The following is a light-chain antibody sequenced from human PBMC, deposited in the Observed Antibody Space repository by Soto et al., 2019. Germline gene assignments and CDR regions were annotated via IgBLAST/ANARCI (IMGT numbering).Light chain of an antibody. CDR2: GNS. CDR1: SSSIGAGYD. Sequence: QSVLTQPPSVSGAPGQRVTISCTGSSSSIGAGYDVHWYQQRPGTAPKLLIFGNSNRPSGVPDRFSGSKSGTSASLTITGLLAEDEGDYFCQSYDSTLSDRYVFGSGTKLTVL. V-gene: IGLV1-40*01. J-gene: IGLJ1*01. CDR3: QSYDSTLSDRYV.